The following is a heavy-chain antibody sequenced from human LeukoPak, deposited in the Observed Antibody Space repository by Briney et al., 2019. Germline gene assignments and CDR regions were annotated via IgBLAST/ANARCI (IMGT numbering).Heavy chain of an antibody. CDR2: INHSGST. Sequence: SETLSLTCAVYGGSFSGYYWSWIRQPPGKGLEWIGEINHSGSTNYNPSLKSRVTISVDTSKNQFSLKLSSVTAADTAVYYCAIDPVVVPAAMPRDYYYMDVWGKGTTVTVSS. J-gene: IGHJ6*03. CDR3: AIDPVVVPAAMPRDYYYMDV. D-gene: IGHD2-2*01. V-gene: IGHV4-34*01. CDR1: GGSFSGYY.